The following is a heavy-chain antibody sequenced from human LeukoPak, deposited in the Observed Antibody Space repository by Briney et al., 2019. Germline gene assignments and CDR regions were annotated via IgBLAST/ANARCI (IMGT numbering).Heavy chain of an antibody. CDR2: INSDGSST. CDR3: AKLPGPYSHSGSYFFDY. D-gene: IGHD1-26*01. Sequence: PGGSLRLSCAASGFTFSSYWMHWVRQAPGKGLVWVSRINSDGSSTSYADSVKGRFTISRDNAKNTLYLQMNSLRAEDTAVYYCAKLPGPYSHSGSYFFDYWGQGTLVTVSS. CDR1: GFTFSSYW. J-gene: IGHJ4*02. V-gene: IGHV3-74*01.